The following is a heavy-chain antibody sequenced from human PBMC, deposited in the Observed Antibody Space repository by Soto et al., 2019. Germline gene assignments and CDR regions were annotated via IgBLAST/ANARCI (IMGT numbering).Heavy chain of an antibody. Sequence: GGSLRLSCAASGFTFSSYSMNWVRQAPGKGLEWVSSISSSSSYIYYADSVKGRFTISRDNAKNSLYLQMNSLRAEDTAVYYCAGGHQLEMATIPLFDYWGQGTLVTVSS. V-gene: IGHV3-21*01. D-gene: IGHD5-12*01. CDR1: GFTFSSYS. CDR3: AGGHQLEMATIPLFDY. J-gene: IGHJ4*02. CDR2: ISSSSSYI.